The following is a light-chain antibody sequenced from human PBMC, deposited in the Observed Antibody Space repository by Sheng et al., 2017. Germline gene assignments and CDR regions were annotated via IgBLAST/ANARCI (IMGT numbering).Light chain of an antibody. Sequence: QSALTQPASVSGSPGQSITISCTGTSSDVGAYNSVSWYQQHPGKAPKLMLYDVSNRPSGISNRFSGSKSGNTASLTISGLQAEDEADYYCSSLTSASTWVFGGGTKLTVL. CDR1: SSDVGAYNS. J-gene: IGLJ3*02. CDR3: SSLTSASTWV. CDR2: DVS. V-gene: IGLV2-14*03.